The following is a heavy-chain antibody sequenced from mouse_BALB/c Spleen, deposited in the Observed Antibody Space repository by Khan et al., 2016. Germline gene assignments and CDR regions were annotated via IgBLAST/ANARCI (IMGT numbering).Heavy chain of an antibody. Sequence: QVQLQQPGAELVRPGASVKLSCKASGYTFTSYWINWVKQRPGQGLEWIGNIYPSDSYTNYNQKFKDKATLTVDKSSSTAYMQLSSPTSEDSAVYYCTVVVDFDYWGQGTTLTVSS. J-gene: IGHJ2*01. CDR1: GYTFTSYW. CDR2: IYPSDSYT. D-gene: IGHD1-1*01. V-gene: IGHV1-69*02. CDR3: TVVVDFDY.